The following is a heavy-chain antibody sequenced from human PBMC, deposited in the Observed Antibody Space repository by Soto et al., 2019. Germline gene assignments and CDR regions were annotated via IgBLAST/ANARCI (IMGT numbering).Heavy chain of an antibody. CDR2: ISSSSSYI. Sequence: PGGSLRLSCAASGFTFSSYSMNWVRQAPGKGLEWVSSISSSSSYIYYADSVKGRFTISRDNAKNSLYLQMNSLRAEDTAVYCCARIQLGYDAFDIWGQGTTVTVSS. CDR3: ARIQLGYDAFDI. V-gene: IGHV3-21*01. J-gene: IGHJ3*02. CDR1: GFTFSSYS. D-gene: IGHD6-6*01.